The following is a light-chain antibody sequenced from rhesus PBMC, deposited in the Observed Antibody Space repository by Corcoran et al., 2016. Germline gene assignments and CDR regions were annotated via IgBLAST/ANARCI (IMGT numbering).Light chain of an antibody. Sequence: DIQMTQSPSSLSASVGDRVTITCRASQGISSYLNWYQQKPGKAPKLLIYYANSLESGVPSRFCGSGSGTEFTLIISSLQPEDFATYYCQQYNSLPLTFGGGTKVEIK. CDR2: YAN. CDR1: QGISSY. J-gene: IGKJ4*01. V-gene: IGKV1-32*01. CDR3: QQYNSLPLT.